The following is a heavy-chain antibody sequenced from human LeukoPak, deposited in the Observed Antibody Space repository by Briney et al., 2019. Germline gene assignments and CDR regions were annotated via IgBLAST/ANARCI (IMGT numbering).Heavy chain of an antibody. CDR3: AKWGDYSNYVGYFDY. D-gene: IGHD4-11*01. V-gene: IGHV3-30*18. Sequence: GGSLRLSCAASGFTFSSYGMHWVRQAPGKGLEWVAVISYDGSNKYYADSVKGRFTISRDNSKNTLYLQMNSLRAEDTAVYYCAKWGDYSNYVGYFDYWGQGTLVTVSS. J-gene: IGHJ4*02. CDR1: GFTFSSYG. CDR2: ISYDGSNK.